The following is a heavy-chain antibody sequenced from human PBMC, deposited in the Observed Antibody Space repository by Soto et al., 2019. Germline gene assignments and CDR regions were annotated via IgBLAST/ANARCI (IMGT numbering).Heavy chain of an antibody. J-gene: IGHJ4*02. V-gene: IGHV3-33*01. CDR2: IWYDGSNK. CDR1: GFTFSSYG. D-gene: IGHD2-15*01. CDR3: AREGGRYCSGGSCYHFDY. Sequence: GGSLRLSCAASGFTFSSYGMHWVRQAPGKGLEWVAVIWYDGSNKYYADSVKGRFTISRDNSKNTLYLQMNSLRAEDTAVYYCAREGGRYCSGGSCYHFDYWGQGTLVTVSS.